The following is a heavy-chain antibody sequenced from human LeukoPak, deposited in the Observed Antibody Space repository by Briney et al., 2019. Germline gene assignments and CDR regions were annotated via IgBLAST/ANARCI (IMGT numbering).Heavy chain of an antibody. J-gene: IGHJ6*03. Sequence: ASVKVSCKASGYTFTNYYIHWVRQAPGQGLEWMGLINPGGDNTDYAQNFQGRVTMTRDTSTSTVYMGLSSLRSEDTAVYYCARGGDGYNLDYYYYMDVWGKGTTVTVSS. CDR1: GYTFTNYY. CDR3: ARGGDGYNLDYYYYMDV. V-gene: IGHV1-46*01. D-gene: IGHD5-24*01. CDR2: INPGGDNT.